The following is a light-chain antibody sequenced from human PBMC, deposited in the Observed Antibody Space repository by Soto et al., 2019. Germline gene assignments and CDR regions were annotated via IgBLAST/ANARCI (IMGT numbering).Light chain of an antibody. CDR1: QSVSSN. V-gene: IGKV3-15*01. J-gene: IGKJ2*01. CDR2: GAS. Sequence: EIVMTQSPATLSLSPGERATLSCRASQSVSSNLAWYQQKPGQAPRLLIYGASTRATGIPARFSGSGSGTEFTLTISSLQSEDFAIYYCPQYNNWYTFGQGTKLEIK. CDR3: PQYNNWYT.